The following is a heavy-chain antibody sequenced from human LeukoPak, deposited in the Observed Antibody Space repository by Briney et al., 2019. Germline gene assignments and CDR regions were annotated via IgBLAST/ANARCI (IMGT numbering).Heavy chain of an antibody. CDR2: ISSGGSTI. V-gene: IGHV3-11*01. CDR3: ARDLLVVVTALAGFDY. J-gene: IGHJ4*02. D-gene: IGHD2-21*02. CDR1: GFTFSDYY. Sequence: PGGFLRLSCAASGFTFSDYYMSWIRQAPGKGLEWVSYISSGGSTIYYADSVKGRFTISRDNAKNSLYLQMNSLRAEDTAVYHCARDLLVVVTALAGFDYWGQGTLVTVSS.